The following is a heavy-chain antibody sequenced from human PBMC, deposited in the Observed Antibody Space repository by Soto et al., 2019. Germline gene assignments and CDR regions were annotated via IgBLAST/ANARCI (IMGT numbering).Heavy chain of an antibody. V-gene: IGHV4-61*01. J-gene: IGHJ4*02. CDR2: IYYSGST. CDR1: GGSVSSGSYY. D-gene: IGHD6-19*01. CDR3: ARSGGGSGWL. Sequence: QVQLQESGPGLVKPSETLSLTCTVSGGSVSSGSYYWSWIRQPPGKGLEWIAYIYYSGSTKYNPSPKSRVTISRDTSKNQFSLKLTSVTAADTAVYYCARSGGGSGWLGGQGTLVTVSS.